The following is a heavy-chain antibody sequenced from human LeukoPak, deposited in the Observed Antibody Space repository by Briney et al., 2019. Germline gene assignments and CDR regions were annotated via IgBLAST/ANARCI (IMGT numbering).Heavy chain of an antibody. CDR1: GFTFSSYG. V-gene: IGHV3-33*01. Sequence: GGSLRLSCAASGFTFSSYGMHWVRQAPGKGLEWVAVIWYDGSNKYYADSVKGRFTISRDNSKNTLYLQMNSLRAEDTAVYHCARTHDYGDYGEVYYFDYWGQGTLVTVSS. CDR2: IWYDGSNK. CDR3: ARTHDYGDYGEVYYFDY. D-gene: IGHD4-17*01. J-gene: IGHJ4*02.